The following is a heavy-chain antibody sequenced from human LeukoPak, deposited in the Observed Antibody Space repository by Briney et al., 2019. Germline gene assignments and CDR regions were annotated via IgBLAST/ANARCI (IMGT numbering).Heavy chain of an antibody. CDR2: INPNSGGT. CDR3: ARNYYDILTGYYVGWFDP. Sequence: ASVKVSCKASGGTFSSYAISWVRQAPGQGLEWMGWINPNSGGTNYAQKFQGRVTMTRDTSISTAYMELSRLRSDDTAVYYCARNYYDILTGYYVGWFDPWGQGTLVTVSS. V-gene: IGHV1-2*02. D-gene: IGHD3-9*01. CDR1: GGTFSSYA. J-gene: IGHJ5*02.